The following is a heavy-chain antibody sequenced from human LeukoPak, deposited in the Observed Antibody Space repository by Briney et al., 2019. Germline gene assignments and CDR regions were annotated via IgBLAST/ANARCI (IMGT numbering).Heavy chain of an antibody. Sequence: GSSVMGCCTASVRTFTSYAIRLVRQAPGQGLEWMGRIIPIFGTANYAQTFQGRVTITTDESTSTAYMELSSLRSEDTAVYYCARDPYYDSSGYYSPVSFDYWGPGTLVTVSS. D-gene: IGHD3-22*01. J-gene: IGHJ4*02. CDR1: VRTFTSYA. V-gene: IGHV1-69*05. CDR2: IIPIFGTA. CDR3: ARDPYYDSSGYYSPVSFDY.